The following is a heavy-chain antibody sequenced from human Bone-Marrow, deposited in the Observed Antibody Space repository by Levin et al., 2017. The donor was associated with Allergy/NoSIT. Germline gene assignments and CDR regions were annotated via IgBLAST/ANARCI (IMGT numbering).Heavy chain of an antibody. V-gene: IGHV5-51*01. CDR1: GSMFTKYW. J-gene: IGHJ3*01. CDR3: AKSIYRGYENDAFDL. D-gene: IGHD5-12*01. CDR2: IYPDDSDT. Sequence: GGSLRLSCKTSGSMFTKYWIAWVRQMPGKGLEWMGTIYPDDSDTRYRSTFEGLVDISVDKSTNTAYLQWTSLRMSDTGMYFCAKSIYRGYENDAFDLWGQGTMVTVSS.